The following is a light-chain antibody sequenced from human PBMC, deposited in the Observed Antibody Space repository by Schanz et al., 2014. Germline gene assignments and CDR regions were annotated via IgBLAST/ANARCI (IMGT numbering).Light chain of an antibody. Sequence: DIQMTQSPSSLSASVGDRVTITCRASQTISTYLNWYQQKPGKAPKLLIYSASNLQGGVPSRFSGSGSGTDFTLTISSLQPEDFATYYCQQNRAFGQGTKVEIK. J-gene: IGKJ1*01. V-gene: IGKV1-39*01. CDR3: QQNRA. CDR2: SAS. CDR1: QTISTY.